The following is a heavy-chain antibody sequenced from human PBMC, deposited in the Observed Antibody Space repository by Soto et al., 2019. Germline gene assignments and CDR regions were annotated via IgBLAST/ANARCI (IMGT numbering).Heavy chain of an antibody. CDR3: ARGYCSGGSCSNWFDP. CDR1: GGSFSGYY. CDR2: INHSGST. J-gene: IGHJ5*02. D-gene: IGHD2-15*01. V-gene: IGHV4-34*01. Sequence: QVQLQQWGAGLLKPSETLSLTCAVYGGSFSGYYWSWIRQPPGKGLEWIGEINHSGSTNYNPSLKSRVTISVDTSKTQFSLKLSSVTAADTAVYYCARGYCSGGSCSNWFDPWGQGTLVTVSS.